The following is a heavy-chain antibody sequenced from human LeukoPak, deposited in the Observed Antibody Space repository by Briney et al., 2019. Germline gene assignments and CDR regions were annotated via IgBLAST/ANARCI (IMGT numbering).Heavy chain of an antibody. D-gene: IGHD5-12*01. CDR1: GGSISTYY. Sequence: PSDTLSLTCTVSGGSISTYYWNWIRQPPGRGLEWIGYSSYGGSTRYNLSLKSRVSIVVDTSKNQFSLKLSSVTAADTAVYYCARASDYDNDSFHIWGQGTLVTVSS. CDR3: ARASDYDNDSFHI. V-gene: IGHV4-59*07. CDR2: SSYGGST. J-gene: IGHJ3*02.